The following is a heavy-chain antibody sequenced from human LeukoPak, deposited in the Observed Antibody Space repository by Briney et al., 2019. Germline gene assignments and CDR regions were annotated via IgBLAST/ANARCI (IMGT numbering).Heavy chain of an antibody. CDR1: GVSISSYY. CDR2: IYTSGST. V-gene: IGHV4-4*07. CDR3: ARDRSGYYFLDY. J-gene: IGHJ4*02. D-gene: IGHD3-22*01. Sequence: SETLSLTCTVSGVSISSYYWSWIRQPAGKGLEWIGRIYTSGSTKYNPSLKSRVTMSVDTSKYQFSLKLSSVTAADTALYYRARDRSGYYFLDYWGQGTLVTVFS.